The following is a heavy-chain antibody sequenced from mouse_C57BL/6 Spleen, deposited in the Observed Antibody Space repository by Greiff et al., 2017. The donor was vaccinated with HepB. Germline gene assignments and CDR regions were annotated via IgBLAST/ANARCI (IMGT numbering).Heavy chain of an antibody. CDR1: GYTFTSYW. CDR2: IHPNSGST. CDR3: ARGYDYDGDWYFDV. D-gene: IGHD2-4*01. V-gene: IGHV1-64*01. Sequence: VQLQQPGAELVKPGASVKLSCKASGYTFTSYWMHWVKQRPGQGLEWIGMIHPNSGSTNYNEKFKSKATLTVDKSSSTAYMQLSSLTSEDSAVYYCARGYDYDGDWYFDVWGTGTTVTVSS. J-gene: IGHJ1*03.